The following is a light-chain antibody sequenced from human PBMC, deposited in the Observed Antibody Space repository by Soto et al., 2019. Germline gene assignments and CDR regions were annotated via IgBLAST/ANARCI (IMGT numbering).Light chain of an antibody. CDR3: QHYNNWPQT. CDR2: GAS. CDR1: QSVSSN. Sequence: IVSAKSATTLSVSPGERSTLSCGASQSVSSNLAWYQQKPGQAPRLLIYGASTRATGIPARFSGSGSGTEFTLTISSLQSEDFAVYYCQHYNNWPQTFGQGTKVDIK. J-gene: IGKJ1*01. V-gene: IGKV3-15*01.